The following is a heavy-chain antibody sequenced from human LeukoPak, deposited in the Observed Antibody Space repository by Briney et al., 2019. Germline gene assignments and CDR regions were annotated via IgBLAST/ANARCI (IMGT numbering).Heavy chain of an antibody. CDR3: ARGLVVRWATADWFDP. V-gene: IGHV4-61*02. CDR1: GGSLSSGSYY. J-gene: IGHJ5*02. D-gene: IGHD3-10*01. Sequence: SQTLSLTCTVSGGSLSSGSYYWRWIRQPAGKGLEWVGRIYTSGSTNYNPSLKRRVTISVDTSKNQFSLKLSSVTAADTAVYYCARGLVVRWATADWFDPWGQGTLVTVSS. CDR2: IYTSGST.